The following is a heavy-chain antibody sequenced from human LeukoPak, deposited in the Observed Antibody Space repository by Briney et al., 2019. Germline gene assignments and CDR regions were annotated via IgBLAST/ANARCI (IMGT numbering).Heavy chain of an antibody. D-gene: IGHD3-10*01. CDR1: GFTFSSYA. V-gene: IGHV3-23*01. CDR3: ANGRGSGSYLYFDY. J-gene: IGHJ4*02. Sequence: GGSLRLSCAASGFTFSSYAMSWVRQAPGKGLEWVSAISGSGGSTYYADSVKGRFTNSRDNSKNTLYLQMNSLRAEDTAVYYCANGRGSGSYLYFDYWGQGTLVTVSS. CDR2: ISGSGGST.